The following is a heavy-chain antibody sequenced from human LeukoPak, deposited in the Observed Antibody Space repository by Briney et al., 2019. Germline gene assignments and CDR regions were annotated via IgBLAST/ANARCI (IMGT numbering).Heavy chain of an antibody. V-gene: IGHV3-7*03. CDR3: AKGGHSSGWSFYYFDS. CDR2: IKQDGGER. J-gene: IGHJ4*02. Sequence: GGSLRLSCAASGFTFNMYWMSWVRQAPGKGMEWVANIKQDGGERYYVGSVKGRFTISRDNAKSSLYLQMNSLRAEDTAVYYCAKGGHSSGWSFYYFDSWGQGTLVTVSS. CDR1: GFTFNMYW. D-gene: IGHD6-13*01.